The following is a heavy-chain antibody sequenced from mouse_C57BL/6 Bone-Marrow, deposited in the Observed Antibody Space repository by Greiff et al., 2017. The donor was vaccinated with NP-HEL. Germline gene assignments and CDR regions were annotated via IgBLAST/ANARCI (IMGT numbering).Heavy chain of an antibody. V-gene: IGHV1-64*01. J-gene: IGHJ2*01. Sequence: QVQLQQPGAELVKPGASVKLSCKASGYTFTSYWMHWVKQRPGQGLEWIGMIHPNSGSTNYNEKFKSKATLTVDKSSSTAYMQLSSLTSEDSAVYYCARGPNWDVGYYFDYWGQGTTRTVSS. CDR3: ARGPNWDVGYYFDY. CDR2: IHPNSGST. CDR1: GYTFTSYW. D-gene: IGHD4-1*02.